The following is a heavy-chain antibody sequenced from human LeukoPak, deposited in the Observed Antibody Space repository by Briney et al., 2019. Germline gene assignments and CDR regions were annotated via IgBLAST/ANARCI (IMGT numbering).Heavy chain of an antibody. V-gene: IGHV4-61*01. CDR1: GGSVSSGSYY. Sequence: SETLSLTCTVSGGSVSSGSYYWSWIRQPPGKGLEWIGYIYYSGSTNYNPSLKSRVTISVDTSKNQFSLKLSSVTAADTAVYYCARGYYYFDYWGQGTLVTVSS. CDR2: IYYSGST. CDR3: ARGYYYFDY. D-gene: IGHD3-10*01. J-gene: IGHJ4*02.